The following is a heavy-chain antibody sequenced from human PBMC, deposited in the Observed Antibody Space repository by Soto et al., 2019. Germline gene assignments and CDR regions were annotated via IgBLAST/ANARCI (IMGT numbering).Heavy chain of an antibody. CDR1: GFSLSYSGVG. CDR2: IYGDNDK. Sequence: QITLKESGPSPVKPTQTLTVTCTFSGFSLSYSGVGVARIRQPPGKALEWLALIYGDNDKRYSPSLKTRLTITKDTSKNQVVLTMTNMDPVDTATYYCAHCTLHDYGDYDPGTSHVFDSWGQGTLVTVSS. J-gene: IGHJ4*02. D-gene: IGHD4-17*01. CDR3: AHCTLHDYGDYDPGTSHVFDS. V-gene: IGHV2-5*02.